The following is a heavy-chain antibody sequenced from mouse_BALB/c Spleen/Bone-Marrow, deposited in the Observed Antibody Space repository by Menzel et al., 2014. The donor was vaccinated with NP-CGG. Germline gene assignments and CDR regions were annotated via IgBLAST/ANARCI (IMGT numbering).Heavy chain of an antibody. CDR3: ARRYDYAMDY. CDR2: INPSSGYT. CDR1: GYTFTSYT. V-gene: IGHV1-4*01. Sequence: VQLVESGAELARPGASVKMSCKASGYTFTSYTMHWVKQRPGQGLEWIGYINPSSGYTNYNQEFKDKATLTADKSSSTAYMQLSSLTSEDSAVYYCARRYDYAMDYWGQGTSVTVSS. D-gene: IGHD2-14*01. J-gene: IGHJ4*01.